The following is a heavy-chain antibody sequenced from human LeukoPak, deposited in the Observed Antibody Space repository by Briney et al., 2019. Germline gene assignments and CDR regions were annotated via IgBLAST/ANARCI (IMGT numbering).Heavy chain of an antibody. V-gene: IGHV5-10-1*01. Sequence: PGESLKISCKGSGYSFTSYWISWVRQMPGKGLEWMGRIDPSDSYTNYSPSFQGHVTISADKSISTACLQWSSLKASDTAMYYCARHHVGAYYYGSGDLYYFDYWGQGTLVTVSS. CDR1: GYSFTSYW. CDR3: ARHHVGAYYYGSGDLYYFDY. D-gene: IGHD3-10*01. J-gene: IGHJ4*02. CDR2: IDPSDSYT.